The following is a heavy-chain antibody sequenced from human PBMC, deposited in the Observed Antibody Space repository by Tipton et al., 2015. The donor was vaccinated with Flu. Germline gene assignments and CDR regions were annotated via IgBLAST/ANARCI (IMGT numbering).Heavy chain of an antibody. CDR2: IYYSGST. V-gene: IGHV4-39*01. J-gene: IGHJ4*02. D-gene: IGHD6-19*01. CDR1: GGSISSSSYY. CDR3: ARGGRQWLVGFDY. Sequence: TLSLTCTVSGGSISSSSYYWGWIRQPPGKGLEWIGSIYYSGSTYYNPSLKSRVTISVDTSKNQFSLKLSSVTAADTAVYYCARGGRQWLVGFDYWGQGTLVTVSS.